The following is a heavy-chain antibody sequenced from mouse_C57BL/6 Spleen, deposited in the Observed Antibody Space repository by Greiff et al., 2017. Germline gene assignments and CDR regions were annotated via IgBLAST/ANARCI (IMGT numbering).Heavy chain of an antibody. CDR1: GFTFSSYA. J-gene: IGHJ1*03. CDR2: ISSGGDYI. Sequence: EVKLMESGEGLVKPGGSLKLSCAASGFTFSSYAMSWVRQTPEKRLEWVAYISSGGDYIYYADTVKGRFTISRDNARNTLYLQMSRLKSEDTAMYYCTRNLYWYFDVWGTGTTVTVSS. V-gene: IGHV5-9-1*02. CDR3: TRNLYWYFDV.